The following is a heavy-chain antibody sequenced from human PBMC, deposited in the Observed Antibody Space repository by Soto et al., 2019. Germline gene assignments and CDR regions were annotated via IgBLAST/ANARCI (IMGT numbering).Heavy chain of an antibody. CDR3: ARVLTGGGDSKPYYYYGMDV. V-gene: IGHV1-46*01. CDR1: GYTFTSYY. CDR2: INPSGGST. Sequence: SVKVSCKASGYTFTSYYMHWVRQAPGQGLEWMGIINPSGGSTSYAQKFQGRVTMTRDTSTSTVYMELSSLRSEDTAVYYCARVLTGGGDSKPYYYYGMDVWGQGTTVTVSS. D-gene: IGHD2-21*02. J-gene: IGHJ6*02.